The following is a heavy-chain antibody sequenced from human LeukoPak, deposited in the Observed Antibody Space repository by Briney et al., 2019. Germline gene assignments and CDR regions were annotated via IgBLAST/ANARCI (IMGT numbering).Heavy chain of an antibody. Sequence: ASVKVSCKVSGYTLTELSIHWVRQAPGKGLEWMGCFDPEDGETIYAQKSQGRVTMTGDTSTDTAYMELSSLRSEDTAVYYCATDEKTMGYYYGSGSYSYWGTGTLVTVSS. CDR3: ATDEKTMGYYYGSGSYSY. V-gene: IGHV1-24*01. CDR1: GYTLTELS. J-gene: IGHJ4*02. CDR2: FDPEDGET. D-gene: IGHD3-10*01.